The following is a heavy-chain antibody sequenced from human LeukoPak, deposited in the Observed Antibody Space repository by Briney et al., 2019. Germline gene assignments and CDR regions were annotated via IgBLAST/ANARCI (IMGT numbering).Heavy chain of an antibody. J-gene: IGHJ3*02. CDR1: GFTFSAYT. D-gene: IGHD2-21*01. Sequence: PGGSLRLSCAASGFTFSAYTMQWVRQAPGKGLEYVSAISSNGGSTYYANSVKGRFTISRDNSKNTLYLQMGSLRAEDMAVYYCAREGDLHPVAWGAFDIWGQGTMVTVSS. V-gene: IGHV3-64*01. CDR2: ISSNGGST. CDR3: AREGDLHPVAWGAFDI.